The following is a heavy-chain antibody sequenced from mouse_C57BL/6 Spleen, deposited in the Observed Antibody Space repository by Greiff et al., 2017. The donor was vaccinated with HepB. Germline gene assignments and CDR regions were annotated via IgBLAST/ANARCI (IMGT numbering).Heavy chain of an antibody. CDR1: GYSITSGYY. D-gene: IGHD1-1*01. Sequence: EVHLVESGPGLVKPSQSLSLTCSVTGYSITSGYYWNWIRQFPGNKLEWMGYISYDGSNNYNPSLKNRISIARDTSKNQFFLKLNSVTTEDTATYYCAKYYYGSSYGIAYWGQGTLVTVSA. V-gene: IGHV3-6*01. CDR2: ISYDGSN. CDR3: AKYYYGSSYGIAY. J-gene: IGHJ3*01.